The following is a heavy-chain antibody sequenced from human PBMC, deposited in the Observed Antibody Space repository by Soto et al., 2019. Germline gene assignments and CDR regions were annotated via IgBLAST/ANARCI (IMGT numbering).Heavy chain of an antibody. V-gene: IGHV3-23*01. CDR3: AKDSTAYSSAYDFDS. D-gene: IGHD6-6*01. CDR1: GFTFSSYA. Sequence: EVQLLESGGGLVQPGGSLRLSCAASGFTFSSYAMSWVRQAPGKGLEWVSTLSGSGGSTYSAESVNGRFTISRDNSNNSLYLQMNSLRAEDTAVYYCAKDSTAYSSAYDFDSWGQGTLVTVSS. CDR2: LSGSGGST. J-gene: IGHJ4*02.